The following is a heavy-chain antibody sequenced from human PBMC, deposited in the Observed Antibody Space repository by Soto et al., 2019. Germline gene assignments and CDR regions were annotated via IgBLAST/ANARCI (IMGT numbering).Heavy chain of an antibody. V-gene: IGHV3-33*01. D-gene: IGHD5-12*01. CDR3: ARAALYSPRWLRPTPVYYFDY. CDR2: IWYDGSNK. CDR1: GFTFSSYG. Sequence: QVQLVESGGGVVQPGRSLRLSCAASGFTFSSYGMHWVRQAPGKGLEWVAVIWYDGSNKYYADSVKGRFTISRDNSKNTLYLQMNSLRAEDTAVYYCARAALYSPRWLRPTPVYYFDYWGQGTLVTVSS. J-gene: IGHJ4*02.